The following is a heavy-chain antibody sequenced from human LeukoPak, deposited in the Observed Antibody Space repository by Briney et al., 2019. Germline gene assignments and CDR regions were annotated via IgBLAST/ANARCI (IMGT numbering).Heavy chain of an antibody. CDR2: MNPNSGNT. Sequence: ASVKVSCKASGYTFTSYDINWVRQATGQGLEWMGWMNPNSGNTGYAQKFQGRVTMTRNTSISTAYMELSSLRSEDTAVYYCARDGGYNYGYDYYYMDVWGKGTTVTISS. CDR1: GYTFTSYD. CDR3: ARDGGYNYGYDYYYMDV. J-gene: IGHJ6*03. V-gene: IGHV1-8*01. D-gene: IGHD5-18*01.